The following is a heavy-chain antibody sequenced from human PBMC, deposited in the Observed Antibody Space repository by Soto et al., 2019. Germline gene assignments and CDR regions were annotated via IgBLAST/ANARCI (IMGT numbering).Heavy chain of an antibody. Sequence: QVQLVESGGGVVQPGRSLRLSCAVSGFPLSDYGMHWVCQAPGKGLEWVAVIWYDESKKYYADSVKGRFTISRDNSKNTLYLQMNSPRAEDTAVYYCASERGSSYFDYWGQGTLVTVSS. V-gene: IGHV3-33*01. J-gene: IGHJ4*02. CDR2: IWYDESKK. D-gene: IGHD1-26*01. CDR1: GFPLSDYG. CDR3: ASERGSSYFDY.